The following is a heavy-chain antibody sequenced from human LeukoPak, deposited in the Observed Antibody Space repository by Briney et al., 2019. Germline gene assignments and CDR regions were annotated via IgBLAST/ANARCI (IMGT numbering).Heavy chain of an antibody. J-gene: IGHJ6*03. CDR3: ARVGYSSRRGYYYYYMDA. V-gene: IGHV1-8*01. Sequence: EASVKVSCKASGYTFTSYDINWVRQATGQGLEWMGWMNPNRGNTGYAQKFQGRVTMTRNTSISTAYMELSSLRSEDTAVYYCARVGYSSRRGYYYYYMDAWGKGTTVTVSS. D-gene: IGHD6-13*01. CDR1: GYTFTSYD. CDR2: MNPNRGNT.